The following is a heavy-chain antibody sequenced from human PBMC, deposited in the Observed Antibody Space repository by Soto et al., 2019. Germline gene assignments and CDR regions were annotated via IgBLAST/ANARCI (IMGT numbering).Heavy chain of an antibody. CDR1: GFTLSDYA. V-gene: IGHV3-30*09. D-gene: IGHD3-3*01. CDR2: VSNDGSMK. J-gene: IGHJ4*02. Sequence: QVQLVESGGGVVQPGESLRLSCAASGFTLSDYALHWVRQAPGKGLEWVAVVSNDGSMKNYADSVKGRFAISRDSSKNTVYLQMNSLRPDDTAVYYRARAHGLEMVIMLPDYWGQGTLVTVSS. CDR3: ARAHGLEMVIMLPDY.